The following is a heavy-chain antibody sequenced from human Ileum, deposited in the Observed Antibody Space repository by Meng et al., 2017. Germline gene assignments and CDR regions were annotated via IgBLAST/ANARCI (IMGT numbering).Heavy chain of an antibody. V-gene: IGHV4-4*07. J-gene: IGHJ4*02. CDR1: GDSISSYY. D-gene: IGHD2-2*01. CDR2: MYPGGSS. Sequence: SETLSLTCTVSGDSISSYYWTWIRQPAGKGLEWIGRMYPGGSSNYNPSLKSRVTMSVDTSQNQFSLKLASLTTADTAVYYCARDHAAYAQILGYWGRGTLVTVSS. CDR3: ARDHAAYAQILGY.